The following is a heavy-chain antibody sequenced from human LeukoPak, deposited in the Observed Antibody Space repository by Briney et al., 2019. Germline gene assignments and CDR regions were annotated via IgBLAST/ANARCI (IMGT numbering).Heavy chain of an antibody. CDR3: ARTVGYGDYHWFDP. V-gene: IGHV3-11*04. J-gene: IGHJ5*02. CDR1: GFTFSDYY. Sequence: GGSLRLPCAASGFTFSDYYMSWIRQAPGKGLEWVSYISSSGSTIYYADSVKGRFTISRDNAKNSLHLQMNSLRAEDTAVYYCARTVGYGDYHWFDPWGQGTLVTVSS. D-gene: IGHD4-17*01. CDR2: ISSSGSTI.